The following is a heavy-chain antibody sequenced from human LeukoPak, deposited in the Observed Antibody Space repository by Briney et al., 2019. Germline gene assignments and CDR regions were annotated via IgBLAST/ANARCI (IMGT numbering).Heavy chain of an antibody. CDR1: GYTFTGYY. J-gene: IGHJ3*02. V-gene: IGHV1-2*04. D-gene: IGHD6-6*01. CDR2: INPNSGGT. Sequence: ASVKVSCKASGYTFTGYYMHWVRQAPGQGLEWMGWINPNSGGTNYAQKFQGWVTMTRDTSISTAYMELSRLRSEDTAVYYCARGGIAARHDAFDIWGQGTMVTVSS. CDR3: ARGGIAARHDAFDI.